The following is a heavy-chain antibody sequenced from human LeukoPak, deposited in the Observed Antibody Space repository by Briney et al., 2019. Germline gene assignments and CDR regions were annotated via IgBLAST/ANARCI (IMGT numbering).Heavy chain of an antibody. D-gene: IGHD2-2*01. J-gene: IGHJ4*02. V-gene: IGHV3-48*03. CDR3: ARSIPAGNRR. CDR1: GLTFSSYE. Sequence: PGGSLRLSCAASGLTFSSYEMNWVRQAPGKGLEWVSYISSSGSTIDYADSVKGRFTISRDNAKNSLYLQMNSLRAEDTAVYYCARSIPAGNRRWGQGTLVTVSS. CDR2: ISSSGSTI.